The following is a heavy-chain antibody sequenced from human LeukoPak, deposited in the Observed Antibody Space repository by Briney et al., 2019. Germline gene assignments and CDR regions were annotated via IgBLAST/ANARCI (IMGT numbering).Heavy chain of an antibody. CDR1: GGSISGYY. D-gene: IGHD1-26*01. Sequence: SETLSLTCTVSGGSISGYYWSWIRQPAGKGLEWIGRIYTSGSTNYNPSLKSRVTMSVDTSKNQFSLKLSSVTVADTAVYYCARDHGPRELLWLCEYWGQGTLVTVSS. V-gene: IGHV4-4*07. J-gene: IGHJ4*02. CDR3: ARDHGPRELLWLCEY. CDR2: IYTSGST.